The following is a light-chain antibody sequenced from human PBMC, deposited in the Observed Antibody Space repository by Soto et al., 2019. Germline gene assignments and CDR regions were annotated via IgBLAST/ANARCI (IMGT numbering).Light chain of an antibody. J-gene: IGLJ2*01. V-gene: IGLV2-14*01. CDR3: SSFTSSSTPV. Sequence: QSALTQPASVSGSPGQSITISCTETSSDVGGYNYVSWYQQHPGKAPKLMIYDVSNRPSGVSNRCSGSKSGNTASLTISGLQAEYEADYYSSSFTSSSTPVFAGGTKLTVL. CDR2: DVS. CDR1: SSDVGGYNY.